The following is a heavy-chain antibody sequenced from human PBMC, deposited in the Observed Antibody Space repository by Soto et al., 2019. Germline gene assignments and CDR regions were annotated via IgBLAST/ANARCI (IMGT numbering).Heavy chain of an antibody. V-gene: IGHV4-34*01. CDR2: INHSGIT. D-gene: IGHD1-1*01. Sequence: SETLSLTCTVSGGSFSGYFWTWIRQPPGKGLEWLAEINHSGITNYNPSVESRVSMSVDTSKNQFSLRLYSVTAADTAVYYCVRGPYNYNSRYFDYWGQGTLVTAPQ. J-gene: IGHJ4*02. CDR3: VRGPYNYNSRYFDY. CDR1: GGSFSGYF.